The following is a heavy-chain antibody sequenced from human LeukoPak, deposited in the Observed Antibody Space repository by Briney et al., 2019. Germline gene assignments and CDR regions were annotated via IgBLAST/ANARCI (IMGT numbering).Heavy chain of an antibody. V-gene: IGHV3-74*01. CDR2: VNADGRAT. CDR1: GFTFRSDA. D-gene: IGHD1-26*01. J-gene: IGHJ2*01. Sequence: GGSLRLSCVASGFTFRSDAMHWVRQAPGKGLLWVSRVNADGRATAYADSVKGRYVISRDNAKNMLYLQLNSLRAEDTAVYYCARDKIVGATTGSYFDLWGRGTLVTVSS. CDR3: ARDKIVGATTGSYFDL.